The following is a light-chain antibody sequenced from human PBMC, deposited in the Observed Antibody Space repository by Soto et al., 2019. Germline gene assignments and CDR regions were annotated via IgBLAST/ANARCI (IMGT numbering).Light chain of an antibody. Sequence: EIGLTQSPGTLSLSPWERATLSCRASQSVSSSYLAWYQQKPGQAPRLLIYGASNRATGIPDRFSGSGSGTDFTLTISRLEPEDFAVYYCQQYGSSPMYTFGQGTKLEIK. V-gene: IGKV3-20*01. CDR2: GAS. J-gene: IGKJ2*01. CDR1: QSVSSSY. CDR3: QQYGSSPMYT.